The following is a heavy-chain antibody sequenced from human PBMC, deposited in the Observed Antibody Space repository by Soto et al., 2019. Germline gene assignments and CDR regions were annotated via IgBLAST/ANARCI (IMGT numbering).Heavy chain of an antibody. CDR3: ATVLRGVVNWFDP. CDR1: GDTFTNFG. J-gene: IGHJ5*02. D-gene: IGHD3-10*01. CDR2: IATYNSNR. V-gene: IGHV1-18*01. Sequence: HLVQSGPEVKKPGASITVSCKTSGDTFTNFGLSWVRQAPGQGLGWMGWIATYNSNRNYAQKFQGRLTRTTDTSTSTAYMELKSLRYDDTAVYYCATVLRGVVNWFDPWGQGTLVTVSS.